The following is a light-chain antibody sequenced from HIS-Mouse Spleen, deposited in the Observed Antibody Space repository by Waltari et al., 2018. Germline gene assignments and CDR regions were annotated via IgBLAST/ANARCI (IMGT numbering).Light chain of an antibody. CDR3: QVWDSSSDHYV. Sequence: SYVLTQPPSVAVAPGKTARITCGGNNVGSKSVHCYQQKPGQAPVLVVYDDSVRPSGISERFSGSNSGNTAPLTISRVEAVDEADYYCQVWDSSSDHYVFGTGTKVTVL. J-gene: IGLJ1*01. V-gene: IGLV3-21*03. CDR1: NVGSKS. CDR2: DDS.